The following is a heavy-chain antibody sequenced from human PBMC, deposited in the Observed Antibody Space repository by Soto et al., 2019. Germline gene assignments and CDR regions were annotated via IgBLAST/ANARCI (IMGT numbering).Heavy chain of an antibody. D-gene: IGHD2-21*01. V-gene: IGHV3-48*02. CDR2: ISSSSSTI. J-gene: IGHJ3*02. CDR3: ARTEYCGGDCYSGAFDI. CDR1: GFTFSSYS. Sequence: EVQLVESGGGLVQPAGSLRLSCAASGFTFSSYSMNWVRQAPGKGLEWVSYISSSSSTIYYADSVKGRFTISRDNAKNSLYLQMNSLRDENTTVYYCARTEYCGGDCYSGAFDIWGQGTMVTVSS.